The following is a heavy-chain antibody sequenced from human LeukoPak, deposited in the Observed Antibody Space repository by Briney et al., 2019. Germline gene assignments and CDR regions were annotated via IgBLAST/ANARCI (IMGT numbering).Heavy chain of an antibody. CDR1: GYTFTTYY. Sequence: ASVKVPFKASGYTFTTYYVHWVRQAPGQRLEWMGIINPIGGSTTYAQKFRGRLTMTRDMSTNTVYMELSRLRSDDTAVYYCARGTTLTTLPYYYYFIDVWGKGTTVTISS. CDR2: INPIGGST. V-gene: IGHV1-46*01. D-gene: IGHD4-17*01. J-gene: IGHJ6*03. CDR3: ARGTTLTTLPYYYYFIDV.